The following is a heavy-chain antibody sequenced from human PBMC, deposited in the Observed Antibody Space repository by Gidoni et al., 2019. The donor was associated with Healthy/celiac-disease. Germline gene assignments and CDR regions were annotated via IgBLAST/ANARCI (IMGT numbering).Heavy chain of an antibody. J-gene: IGHJ4*02. Sequence: QLQLQESGPGLVKPSETLSLTCTVSGGSISSSSYYWGWIRQPPGKGLEWIGSIYYSGSTYYNPSLKSRVTISVDTSKNQFSLKLSSVTAADTAVYYCARLRVGPTAFDYWGQGTLVTVSS. V-gene: IGHV4-39*01. CDR1: GGSISSSSYY. CDR3: ARLRVGPTAFDY. CDR2: IYYSGST. D-gene: IGHD1-26*01.